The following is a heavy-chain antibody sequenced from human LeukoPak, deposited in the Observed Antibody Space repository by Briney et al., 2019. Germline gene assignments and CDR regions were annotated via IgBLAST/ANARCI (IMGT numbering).Heavy chain of an antibody. V-gene: IGHV1-69*13. CDR2: IIPIFGTA. Sequence: SVKVSCKASGGTFISYAISWVGQAPGQGLEWMGGIIPIFGTANYAQKFQGRVTITADEFTSTAYMELSSLRSEDTAVYYCARRQFNCSSTSCYTMTYYYGMDVWGQGTTVTVSS. J-gene: IGHJ6*02. CDR3: ARRQFNCSSTSCYTMTYYYGMDV. D-gene: IGHD2-2*02. CDR1: GGTFISYA.